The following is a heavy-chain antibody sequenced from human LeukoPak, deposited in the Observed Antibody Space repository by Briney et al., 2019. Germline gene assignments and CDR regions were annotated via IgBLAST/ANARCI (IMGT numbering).Heavy chain of an antibody. CDR1: GYTFTGYY. CDR3: ASDLGYCSSTSCYPWFDP. J-gene: IGHJ5*02. CDR2: INPNSGGT. Sequence: ASVKVSCKASGYTFTGYYMHWVRQAPGQGLEWMGWINPNSGGTNYAQKFQGRVTMTRDTSISTAYMELSRLRSDDTAVYYCASDLGYCSSTSCYPWFDPWGQGTLVTVPS. D-gene: IGHD2-2*01. V-gene: IGHV1-2*02.